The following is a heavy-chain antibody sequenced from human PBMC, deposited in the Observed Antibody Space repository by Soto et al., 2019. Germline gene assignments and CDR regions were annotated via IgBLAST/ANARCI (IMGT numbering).Heavy chain of an antibody. CDR3: ARDRGGDYYDSSGYSY. CDR2: IIPIFGTA. D-gene: IGHD3-22*01. Sequence: ASVKVSCKASGGTLSSYAISWVRQAPGQGLEWMGGIIPIFGTANYAQKFQGRVTITADESTSTAYMELSSLRSEDTAVYYCARDRGGDYYDSSGYSYWGQGTLVTVSS. V-gene: IGHV1-69*13. J-gene: IGHJ4*02. CDR1: GGTLSSYA.